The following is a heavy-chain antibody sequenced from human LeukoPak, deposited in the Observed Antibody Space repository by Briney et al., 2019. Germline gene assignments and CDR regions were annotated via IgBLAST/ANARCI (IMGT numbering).Heavy chain of an antibody. CDR3: AKGGAEHTSFDY. V-gene: IGHV3-23*01. Sequence: GGSLRLSCAASGFTFSTYAMSWVRQAPGRGLEWVSAISGSGGGTYYADSVKGRFTISRDHSNNALFLQMDILMAEDTAVYYCAKGGAEHTSFDYWGQGTLVTVFS. J-gene: IGHJ4*02. CDR1: GFTFSTYA. D-gene: IGHD1-26*01. CDR2: ISGSGGGT.